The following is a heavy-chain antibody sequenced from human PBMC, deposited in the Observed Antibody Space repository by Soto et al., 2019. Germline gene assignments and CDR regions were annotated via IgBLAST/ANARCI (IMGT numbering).Heavy chain of an antibody. CDR2: IYYSGST. V-gene: IGHV4-31*03. CDR1: GGSISSGGYY. CDR3: ARVLKYCSSTSCHDAFDI. J-gene: IGHJ3*02. Sequence: SETLSLTCSVSGGSISSGGYYWSWIRQHPGKGLEWIGYIYYSGSTYYNPSLKSRVTISVDTSENQFSLKLSSVTAADTAVYYCARVLKYCSSTSCHDAFDIWGQGTMVTVSS. D-gene: IGHD2-2*01.